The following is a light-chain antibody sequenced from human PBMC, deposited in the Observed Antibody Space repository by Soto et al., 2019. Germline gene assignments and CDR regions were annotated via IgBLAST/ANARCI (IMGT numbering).Light chain of an antibody. CDR3: SSYTSNRTYV. CDR2: DVS. J-gene: IGLJ1*01. CDR1: SSDVGGYNY. Sequence: QSALTQPAYVSGSPGQSITISCTGTSSDVGGYNYVSWYQQHPGKAPKLMIYDVSNRPSGVSNRFSGSKSGNTASLTISGLQAEDEADYYCSSYTSNRTYVFGTGTKVTVL. V-gene: IGLV2-14*01.